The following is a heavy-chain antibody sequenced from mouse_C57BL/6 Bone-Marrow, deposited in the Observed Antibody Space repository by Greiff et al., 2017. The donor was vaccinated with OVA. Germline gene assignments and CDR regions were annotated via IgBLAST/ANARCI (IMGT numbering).Heavy chain of an antibody. J-gene: IGHJ2*01. Sequence: QVQLQQPGAELVMPGASVKLSCKASGYTFTSYWMHWVKQRPGQGLEWIGEIDPSDSYTNYTQKFKGKSTLTVDKSSSTAYMQLSSLTSEDSAVYYCAREETAQVDFDYWGQGTTLTVSS. CDR3: AREETAQVDFDY. CDR1: GYTFTSYW. V-gene: IGHV1-69*01. CDR2: IDPSDSYT. D-gene: IGHD3-2*02.